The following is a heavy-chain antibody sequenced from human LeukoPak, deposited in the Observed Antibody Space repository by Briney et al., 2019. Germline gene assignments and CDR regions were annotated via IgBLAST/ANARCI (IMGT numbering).Heavy chain of an antibody. V-gene: IGHV4-38-2*02. D-gene: IGHD3-3*01. Sequence: SETLSLTCTVSGYSISSGYYWGWIRQPPGEGLEWIGSISHSGRTYYNPSLKSRVTISVDTSKNQFSLNLSSVTAADTAVYYCARRARFLEWSRLDPWGQGTLVTVSS. CDR3: ARRARFLEWSRLDP. CDR1: GYSISSGYY. CDR2: ISHSGRT. J-gene: IGHJ5*02.